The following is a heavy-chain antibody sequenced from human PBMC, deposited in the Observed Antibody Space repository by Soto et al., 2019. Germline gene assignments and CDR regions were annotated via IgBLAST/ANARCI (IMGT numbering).Heavy chain of an antibody. CDR1: GGSVSSGSYY. CDR3: AREKTTVTQYYYGMDV. Sequence: SETLSLTCTVSGGSVSSGSYYWSWIRQPPGKGLEWIGYIYYSGSTNYNPSLKSRVTISVDTSKNQFSLKLSSVTAADTAAYYCAREKTTVTQYYYGMDVWGQGTTVTVSS. V-gene: IGHV4-61*01. J-gene: IGHJ6*02. CDR2: IYYSGST. D-gene: IGHD4-17*01.